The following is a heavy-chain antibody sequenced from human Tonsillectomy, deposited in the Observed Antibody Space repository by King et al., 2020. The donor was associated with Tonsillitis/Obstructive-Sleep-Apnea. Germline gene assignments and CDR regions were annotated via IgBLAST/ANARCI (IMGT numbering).Heavy chain of an antibody. CDR2: ISSSSSYI. D-gene: IGHD3-10*01. V-gene: IGHV3-21*06. CDR1: GFTFSSYT. Sequence: VQLVESGGGLVKPGESLRLSCAASGFTFSSYTMNWVRQAPGKGLEWVSSISSSSSYIYYPDSVKGRFTISRDNAKNSLYLQMNSLRAEDTAVYYCEKVWFGRGRAFEIWGQGTMVTVSS. CDR3: EKVWFGRGRAFEI. J-gene: IGHJ3*02.